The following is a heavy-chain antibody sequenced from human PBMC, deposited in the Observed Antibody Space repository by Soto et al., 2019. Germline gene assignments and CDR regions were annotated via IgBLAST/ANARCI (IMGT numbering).Heavy chain of an antibody. CDR3: AVDFIEYSSPFRAAFDI. D-gene: IGHD6-6*01. CDR1: GGSISSYY. V-gene: IGHV4-59*01. CDR2: IYYSGST. Sequence: SETLSLTCTVSGGSISSYYWSWIRQPPGKGLEWIGYIYYSGSTNYNPSLKSRVTISVDTSKNQFSLKLSSVTAADTAVYYCAVDFIEYSSPFRAAFDIWGQGTMVTVSS. J-gene: IGHJ3*02.